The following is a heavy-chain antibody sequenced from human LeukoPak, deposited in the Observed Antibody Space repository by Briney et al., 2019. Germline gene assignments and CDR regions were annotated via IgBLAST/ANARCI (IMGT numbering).Heavy chain of an antibody. V-gene: IGHV3-7*01. Sequence: GGPLRLSCAASGFTFSSYWMSWVRQAPGKGLEWVANIKQDGSEKYYVDSVKGRFTISRDNAKNSLYLQMNSLRAEDTAVYYCARDSVAAMVRLAFDIWGQGTMVTVSS. CDR2: IKQDGSEK. J-gene: IGHJ3*02. D-gene: IGHD5-18*01. CDR1: GFTFSSYW. CDR3: ARDSVAAMVRLAFDI.